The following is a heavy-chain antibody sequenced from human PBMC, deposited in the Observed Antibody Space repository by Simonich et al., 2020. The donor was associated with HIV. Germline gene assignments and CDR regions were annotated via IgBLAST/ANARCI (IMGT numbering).Heavy chain of an antibody. CDR3: ARAGYTSGWSTGYFQH. Sequence: QVQLVQSGAEVKKPGASVKVSCKSSGNTFSSYAMHWVRQAPGQRLEWMGWVNVGSDNPKYSQKFQGRVTITRDTSASTAFMELTSLRSEDTAVYYCARAGYTSGWSTGYFQHWGQGTLVTVSS. V-gene: IGHV1-3*01. J-gene: IGHJ1*01. CDR1: GNTFSSYA. CDR2: VNVGSDNP. D-gene: IGHD6-19*01.